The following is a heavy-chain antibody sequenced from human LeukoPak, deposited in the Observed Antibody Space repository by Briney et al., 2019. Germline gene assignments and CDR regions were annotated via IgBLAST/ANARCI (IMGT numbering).Heavy chain of an antibody. D-gene: IGHD3-10*01. CDR1: GGTFTSYA. J-gene: IGHJ6*04. V-gene: IGHV1-69*06. Sequence: SVKVSYKASGGTFTSYAISWVRQAPGQGLEWMGGIIPIFGTANYAQKFQGRVTITADKSTSTAYMELSSLRSEDTAVYYCARARGSTYYYGSGPYYYYGMDVWGKGTTVTVSS. CDR3: ARARGSTYYYGSGPYYYYGMDV. CDR2: IIPIFGTA.